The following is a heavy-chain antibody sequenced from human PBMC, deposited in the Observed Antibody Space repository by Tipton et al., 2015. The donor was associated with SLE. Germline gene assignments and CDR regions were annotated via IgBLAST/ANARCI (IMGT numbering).Heavy chain of an antibody. V-gene: IGHV3-30-3*01. CDR1: GFTFSTYT. J-gene: IGHJ6*02. Sequence: SLRLSCAASGFTFSTYTIHWVRQAPGKGLEWVAVISYDGSNKYYADSVKGRFTISRDNSKNTLYLQMNSLRAEDTAVYYCARVIIRGPYYYYGMDVWGQGTTVTVSS. CDR2: ISYDGSNK. CDR3: ARVIIRGPYYYYGMDV. D-gene: IGHD3-10*01.